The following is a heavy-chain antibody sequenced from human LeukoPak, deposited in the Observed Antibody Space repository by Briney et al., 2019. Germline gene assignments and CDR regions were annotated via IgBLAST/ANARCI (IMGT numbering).Heavy chain of an antibody. V-gene: IGHV3-53*01. CDR2: IYSGGST. CDR1: GFTVSSNY. Sequence: GGSLRLSCAASGFTVSSNYMSWVRQAPGKGLEWVSVIYSGGSTYYADSVKGRFTISRDNSKNTLYLQMNSLRAEDTAVYYCARGPGTQDDAFDIWGQGTMVTVSS. J-gene: IGHJ3*02. CDR3: ARGPGTQDDAFDI.